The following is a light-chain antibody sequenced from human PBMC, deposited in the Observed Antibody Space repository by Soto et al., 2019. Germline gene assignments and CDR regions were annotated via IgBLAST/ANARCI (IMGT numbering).Light chain of an antibody. J-gene: IGKJ4*01. CDR3: QQYNNWSSLT. CDR1: QSVSSN. CDR2: GAS. V-gene: IGKV3-15*01. Sequence: EIVMTQSPATLSASLGDRATISCRASQSVSSNLAWYQQKPGQAPRLLIYGASTRATGIPARFSGSGSGTEFTLTTSSLQSEDFVVYYCQQYNNWSSLTFGGGTKVEIK.